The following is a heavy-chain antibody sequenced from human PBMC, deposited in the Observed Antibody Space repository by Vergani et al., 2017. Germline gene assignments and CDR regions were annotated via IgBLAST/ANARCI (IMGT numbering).Heavy chain of an antibody. V-gene: IGHV3-49*03. CDR1: GFTFGYYA. D-gene: IGHD3-10*01. J-gene: IGHJ3*02. CDR3: VRDQVTMLRGSDALDI. Sequence: EVQLVESGGDLVQPGRSLRLSCTASGFTFGYYAMDWFRQAPGQGLAWVGGIRSKAYGQATIYAASVKGRFTISRDDSKSIAYLQMNNLQTEDTAMYYCVRDQVTMLRGSDALDIWGQGTTVTVSS. CDR2: IRSKAYGQAT.